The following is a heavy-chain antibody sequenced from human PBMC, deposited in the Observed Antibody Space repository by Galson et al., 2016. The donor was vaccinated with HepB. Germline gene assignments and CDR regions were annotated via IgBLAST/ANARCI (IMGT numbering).Heavy chain of an antibody. V-gene: IGHV1-2*06. CDR2: INPSSVDT. Sequence: SVKVSCKASGFTFTDYFIHWVRQAPGQGLEWMGRINPSSVDTNYAQNFQGRVTLTRDTSISTAYMELTSLTSDDTAVYCCARSRSVRGNLYFDFWSQGTPVTVSS. J-gene: IGHJ4*02. CDR3: ARSRSVRGNLYFDF. D-gene: IGHD1-1*01. CDR1: GFTFTDYF.